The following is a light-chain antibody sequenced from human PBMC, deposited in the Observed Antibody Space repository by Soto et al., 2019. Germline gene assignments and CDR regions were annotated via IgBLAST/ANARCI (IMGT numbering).Light chain of an antibody. J-gene: IGLJ2*01. V-gene: IGLV1-40*01. CDR3: QSSDSSLSGPV. CDR2: GNN. Sequence: QSVLTQQPSVSGAPGQRVTIPCTGGSSNIGAGYDVHWYQQIPGTAPRLLVYGNNNRPSGVPDRFSGSQSGTSASLAIAGLQAEDEADYYCQSSDSSLSGPVFGGGTKVTVL. CDR1: SSNIGAGYD.